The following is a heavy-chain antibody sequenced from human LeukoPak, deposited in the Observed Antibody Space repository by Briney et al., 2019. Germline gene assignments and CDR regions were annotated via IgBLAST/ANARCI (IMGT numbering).Heavy chain of an antibody. V-gene: IGHV4-4*07. CDR1: GGSISSYY. J-gene: IGHJ4*02. D-gene: IGHD6-19*01. Sequence: PSETLSLTCTVSGGSISSYYWSWIRQPAGKGLKWIGRIYTSGSTNYNPSLKSRVTMSVDTSKNQFSLKLSSVTAADTAVYYCARDPPGIAVASHFDYWGQGTLVTVSS. CDR3: ARDPPGIAVASHFDY. CDR2: IYTSGST.